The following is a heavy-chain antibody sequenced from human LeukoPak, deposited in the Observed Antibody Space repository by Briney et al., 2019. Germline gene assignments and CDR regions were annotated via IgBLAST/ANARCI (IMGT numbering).Heavy chain of an antibody. Sequence: PSETLSLTRTASGGSISSYYWNWIRQPAGKGLEWIGRIYASGSTNYNPSLKSRVAMSVDTSKNQFSLKLSSVTAADTAVYYCARHRSRDTMIARDYFDYWGQGTLVTVST. D-gene: IGHD3-22*01. CDR1: GGSISSYY. CDR2: IYASGST. CDR3: ARHRSRDTMIARDYFDY. J-gene: IGHJ4*02. V-gene: IGHV4-4*07.